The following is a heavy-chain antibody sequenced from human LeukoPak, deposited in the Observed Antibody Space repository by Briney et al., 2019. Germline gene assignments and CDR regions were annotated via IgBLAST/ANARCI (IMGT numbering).Heavy chain of an antibody. CDR1: GFNFSDFY. D-gene: IGHD2-2*01. CDR2: ISLSGSSI. V-gene: IGHV3-11*01. Sequence: GGSLRLSCAASGFNFSDFYMSWIRQAPGKGLEWLSCISLSGSSITYAASVKGRVTVSRDNAKNSVVLHILSLRADDTAVYYCAREASCSSTTCYFDYWGQGTLVTVSS. CDR3: AREASCSSTTCYFDY. J-gene: IGHJ4*02.